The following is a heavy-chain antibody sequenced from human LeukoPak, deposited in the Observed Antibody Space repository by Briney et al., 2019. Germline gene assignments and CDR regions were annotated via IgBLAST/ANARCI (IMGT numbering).Heavy chain of an antibody. V-gene: IGHV3-7*01. CDR3: ARAGQWLVRGNFDY. CDR1: GFTFSSYW. CDR2: IKQDGSEK. Sequence: GGSLRLSCAASGFTFSSYWMSCVRQAPGKGLEWVANIKQDGSEKYYVDSVKGRFTISRDNAKNSLYLQMNSLRAEDTAVYYCARAGQWLVRGNFDYWGQGTLVTVSS. J-gene: IGHJ4*02. D-gene: IGHD6-19*01.